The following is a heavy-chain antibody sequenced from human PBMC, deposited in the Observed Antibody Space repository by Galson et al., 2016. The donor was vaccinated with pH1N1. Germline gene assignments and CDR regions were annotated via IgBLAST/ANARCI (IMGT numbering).Heavy chain of an antibody. CDR1: GYKFASSW. CDR2: IWLGGSLI. CDR3: ARQNDYGDYRGDAFDI. D-gene: IGHD4-17*01. V-gene: IGHV5-51*01. J-gene: IGHJ3*02. Sequence: QSGAEVKKPGESLKISCKGSGYKFASSWIVWVRQMPGKGLEWMGIIWLGGSLIRYKPSFQGQVTIPADKSINIVYLEGSSLKASDTATYYCARQNDYGDYRGDAFDIWGQGTLVTVSS.